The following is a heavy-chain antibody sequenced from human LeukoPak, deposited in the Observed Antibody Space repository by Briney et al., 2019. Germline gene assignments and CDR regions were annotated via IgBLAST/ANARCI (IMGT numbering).Heavy chain of an antibody. J-gene: IGHJ4*02. CDR1: GFNFSNYW. Sequence: GGSLRLSCTASGFNFSNYWMHWVRQAPGKGLVRVSRLNTGGNSTIYADSVKGRFTISRDNAKSTLYLQMNSLRADDTGVYYCTREGAYDSGTYGAGDYWGQGTLVTVSS. V-gene: IGHV3-74*01. D-gene: IGHD3-10*01. CDR2: LNTGGNST. CDR3: TREGAYDSGTYGAGDY.